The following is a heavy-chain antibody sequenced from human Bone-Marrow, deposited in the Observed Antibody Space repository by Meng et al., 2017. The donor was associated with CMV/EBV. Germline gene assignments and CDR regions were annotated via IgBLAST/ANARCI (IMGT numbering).Heavy chain of an antibody. CDR2: IYYSGCT. V-gene: IGHV4-39*07. Sequence: GSLRLSCTVSGGSISSSSYYWGWIRQPPGKGLEWIGSIYYSGCTNYNPSLKSRVSMSVDRSKRQFSLRLSSVTAADTAVYYCARGIVVVPAAQPYYYYGMDVSGQGTTVTVSS. D-gene: IGHD2-2*01. CDR1: GGSISSSSYY. CDR3: ARGIVVVPAAQPYYYYGMDV. J-gene: IGHJ6*02.